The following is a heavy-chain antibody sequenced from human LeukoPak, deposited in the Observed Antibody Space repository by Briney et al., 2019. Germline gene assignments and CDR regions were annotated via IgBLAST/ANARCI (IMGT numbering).Heavy chain of an antibody. CDR2: IYYSGYT. CDR3: AREDSGSYPKYYYYMDV. Sequence: SETLSLTCTVSGGSISSYYWSWIRQPPGKGLEWIGCIYYSGYTNYKSSLKSRVTISVDTSKNQFSLKLSSVTAADTAVYYCAREDSGSYPKYYYYMDVWGKGTTVTVSS. V-gene: IGHV4-59*01. CDR1: GGSISSYY. J-gene: IGHJ6*03. D-gene: IGHD1-26*01.